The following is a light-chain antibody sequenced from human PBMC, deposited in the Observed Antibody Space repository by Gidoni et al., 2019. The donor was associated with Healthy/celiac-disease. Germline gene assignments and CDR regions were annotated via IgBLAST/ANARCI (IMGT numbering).Light chain of an antibody. CDR1: QRVRSY. CDR3: QQRSNWPPGT. Sequence: DIVLTQSPAALSLSTVARATLSCRASQRVRSYLDWYQQKPGQAPRLLIYYASNSATCIPARFIGSGSGTDFTLTISSLEPADYAVYYCQQRSNWPPGTFGGGTKVEIK. CDR2: YAS. J-gene: IGKJ4*01. V-gene: IGKV3-11*01.